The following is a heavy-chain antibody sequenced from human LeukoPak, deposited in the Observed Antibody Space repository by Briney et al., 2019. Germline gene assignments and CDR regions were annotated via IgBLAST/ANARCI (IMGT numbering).Heavy chain of an antibody. D-gene: IGHD3-9*01. CDR2: IYYSGTT. J-gene: IGHJ4*02. Sequence: SETLSLTCTVSGGSISSGGYWSWIRQLPGKGLEWIGYIYYSGTTYYNPSLKSRVSISVDTSKNQFSLKLSSVTVADTAVCYCARDLDGYTRYDYWGQGTLVTVSS. V-gene: IGHV4-31*03. CDR1: GGSISSGGY. CDR3: ARDLDGYTRYDY.